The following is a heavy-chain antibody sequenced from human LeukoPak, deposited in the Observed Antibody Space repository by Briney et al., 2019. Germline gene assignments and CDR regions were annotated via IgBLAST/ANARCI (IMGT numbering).Heavy chain of an antibody. Sequence: SETLSLTCTVSGYSISSGYYWGWIRQPPGKGLEWIGEINHSGSTNYNPSLKSRVTISVDTSKNQFSLKLSSVTAADTAVYYCARDAYSGSYYVAFDIWGQGTMVTVSS. D-gene: IGHD1-26*01. CDR1: GYSISSGYY. J-gene: IGHJ3*02. V-gene: IGHV4-38-2*02. CDR3: ARDAYSGSYYVAFDI. CDR2: INHSGST.